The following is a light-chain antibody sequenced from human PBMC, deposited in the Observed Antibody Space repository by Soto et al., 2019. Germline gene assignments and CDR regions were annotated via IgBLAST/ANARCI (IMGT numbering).Light chain of an antibody. J-gene: IGLJ2*01. V-gene: IGLV1-40*01. Sequence: QSVLTQPPSVSGAPGQRVTISCTGSSSNIGAGYDVHWYQQLPGTAPKLLIYGNSNRPSGVPDRFSGSKSGTSASLAITGFHAEAEADYYGQSYDSSLSGYVVFGGGTKLTVL. CDR3: QSYDSSLSGYVV. CDR2: GNS. CDR1: SSNIGAGYD.